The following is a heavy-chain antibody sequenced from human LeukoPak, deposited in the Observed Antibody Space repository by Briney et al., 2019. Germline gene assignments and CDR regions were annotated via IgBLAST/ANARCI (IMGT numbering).Heavy chain of an antibody. J-gene: IGHJ4*02. CDR2: IYYTGST. CDR3: ARRLASYSGYDGTYFDY. CDR1: GGSISSSSYY. V-gene: IGHV4-39*01. Sequence: SETLSLTCTVSGGSISSSSYYWGWIRQPPGKGLEWIGSIYYTGSTYYNPSLKSRVTISVDTSKNQFSLKLSSVTAPDTAVYYCARRLASYSGYDGTYFDYWGQGTLVTVSS. D-gene: IGHD5-12*01.